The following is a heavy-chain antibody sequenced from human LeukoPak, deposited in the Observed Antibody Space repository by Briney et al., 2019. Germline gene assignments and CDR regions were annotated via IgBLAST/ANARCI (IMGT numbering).Heavy chain of an antibody. Sequence: ASVKVSCKASGGTFSNSAISWVRQAPGQGLEWMGRIIPIADITNHAQKFQGRVTFSADKSTSTAYMELSSLRSEDTAFYYCAGGDYPDTSGYPDYWGQGTLVTVSS. CDR2: IIPIADIT. CDR1: GGTFSNSA. CDR3: AGGDYPDTSGYPDY. D-gene: IGHD3-22*01. J-gene: IGHJ4*02. V-gene: IGHV1-69*04.